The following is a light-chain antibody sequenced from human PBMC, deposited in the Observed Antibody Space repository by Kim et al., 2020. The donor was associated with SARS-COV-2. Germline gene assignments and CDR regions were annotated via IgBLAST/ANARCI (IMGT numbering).Light chain of an antibody. J-gene: IGLJ1*01. CDR3: QAWDSSTHVV. CDR2: QDN. CDR1: KLGDKY. V-gene: IGLV3-1*01. Sequence: SYELTQPPSVSVSPGQIASITCSGDKLGDKYACWYQQKPGQSPVLVIYQDNKRPSGIPERFSGSNSGNTATLTISGTQAMDEADYYCQAWDSSTHVVFGTGTQVTVL.